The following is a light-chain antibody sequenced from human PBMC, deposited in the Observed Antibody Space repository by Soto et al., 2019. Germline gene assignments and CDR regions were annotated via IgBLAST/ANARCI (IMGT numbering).Light chain of an antibody. CDR2: GAS. V-gene: IGKV3-15*01. Sequence: EIVMTQSPATLSVSPGERATLSCRASQSVSRNLAWYQQKPGQAPRLLIYGASNRATGIAARISGSGSGTEFTLTISSLQSEDFAVYYCQQYNNWPLTFGQGTKVEI. CDR3: QQYNNWPLT. J-gene: IGKJ1*01. CDR1: QSVSRN.